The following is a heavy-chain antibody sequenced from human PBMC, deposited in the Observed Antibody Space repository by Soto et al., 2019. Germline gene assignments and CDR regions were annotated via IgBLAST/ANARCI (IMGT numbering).Heavy chain of an antibody. CDR1: GDSINNTYW. CDR3: ARGRVVVPAAVMFNCLDP. D-gene: IGHD2-2*01. Sequence: SETLSLTCFVSGDSINNTYWWSWVRQAPEKGLEWIGEIYHTGGRSYMPSLRGRITLSVDTSKNQFSLKLTSVTAADTAVYYCARGRVVVPAAVMFNCLDPWGQGALVTVSS. CDR2: IYHTGGR. V-gene: IGHV4-4*02. J-gene: IGHJ5*02.